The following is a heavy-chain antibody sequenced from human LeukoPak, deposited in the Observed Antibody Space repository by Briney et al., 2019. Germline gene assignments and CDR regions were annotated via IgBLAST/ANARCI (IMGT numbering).Heavy chain of an antibody. D-gene: IGHD3-9*01. CDR2: IYHSGST. CDR3: ARDFYDILTGYYYHMDV. Sequence: SETLSLTCTVSGYSISSGYYWGWIRQPPGKGLEWIGSIYHSGSTYYNPSLKSRVTMSVDTSKNQFSLKLSSVTAADTAVYYCARDFYDILTGYYYHMDVWGKGTTVTISS. CDR1: GYSISSGYY. J-gene: IGHJ6*03. V-gene: IGHV4-38-2*02.